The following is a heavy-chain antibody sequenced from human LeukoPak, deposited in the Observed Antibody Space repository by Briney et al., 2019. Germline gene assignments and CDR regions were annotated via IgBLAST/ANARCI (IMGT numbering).Heavy chain of an antibody. CDR3: AKGEYYDFWSGYRNLDY. CDR2: ISGSGIIT. D-gene: IGHD3-3*01. Sequence: GGSLRLSCAASGFTFSTYAMSWVRQAPGKGLEWVSVISGSGIITYYADSVKGRLTISRDNSKNTLYLQMNSLRAEDTAVYYCAKGEYYDFWSGYRNLDYWGQGTLVTVSS. V-gene: IGHV3-23*01. J-gene: IGHJ4*02. CDR1: GFTFSTYA.